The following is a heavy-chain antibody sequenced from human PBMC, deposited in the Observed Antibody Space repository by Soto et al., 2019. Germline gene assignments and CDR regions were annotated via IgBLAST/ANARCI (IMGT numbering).Heavy chain of an antibody. CDR1: GFTFSSYA. V-gene: IGHV3-23*01. D-gene: IGHD4-17*01. CDR2: ISGSGGST. J-gene: IGHJ4*02. Sequence: EVQLLESGGGLVQPGGSLRLSCAASGFTFSSYAMSWVRQAPGKGLEWVSAISGSGGSTYYADSVKGRFTISRDNSKNTLYLQMNSLRAEDTAVYYCAKDLGYYGDHLLSFHYWGQGTLVTVSS. CDR3: AKDLGYYGDHLLSFHY.